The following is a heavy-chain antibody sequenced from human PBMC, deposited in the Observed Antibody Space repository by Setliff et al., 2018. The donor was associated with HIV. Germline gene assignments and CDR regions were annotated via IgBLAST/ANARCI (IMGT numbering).Heavy chain of an antibody. V-gene: IGHV1-69*05. CDR1: GGTFSTYA. CDR3: ARGLRARPRLRGFYHYGMDV. D-gene: IGHD2-21*02. CDR2: IIPIFGAA. Sequence: ASVKVSCKASGGTFSTYAISWVRQAPGQGLEWMGGIIPIFGAANYAQKFQARVTITTDESTNTAYMELTSLRSDDSAVYFCARGLRARPRLRGFYHYGMDVWGQGTTVTVSS. J-gene: IGHJ6*02.